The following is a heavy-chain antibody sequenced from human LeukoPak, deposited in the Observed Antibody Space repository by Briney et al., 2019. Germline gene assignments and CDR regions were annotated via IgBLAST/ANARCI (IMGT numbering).Heavy chain of an antibody. CDR3: AIGRGGQQLGDS. J-gene: IGHJ5*01. Sequence: TGESLKISCKHSEYGFPNYCIGWVRQMPGKGLEWMGIIYPDDSDTRYSPSFQGQVTISADRSINTAYLQWSSLKAADTAMYYCAIGRGGQQLGDSWGQGTLVIVSS. CDR1: EYGFPNYC. V-gene: IGHV5-51*01. D-gene: IGHD6-13*01. CDR2: IYPDDSDT.